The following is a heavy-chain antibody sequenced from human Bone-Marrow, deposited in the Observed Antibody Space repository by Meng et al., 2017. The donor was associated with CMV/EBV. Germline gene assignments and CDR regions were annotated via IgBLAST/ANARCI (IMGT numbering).Heavy chain of an antibody. CDR1: GFTFTSSA. Sequence: SVKVSCKASGFTFTSSAVQWVRQARGQRLEWIGWIVVGSGNTNYAQKFQERVTITRDMSISTAYMELTRLRSEDTAVYYCAKDSAVLEWLLYSHYYGMDVWGQGTTVTVSS. CDR3: AKDSAVLEWLLYSHYYGMDV. V-gene: IGHV1-58*01. CDR2: IVVGSGNT. D-gene: IGHD3-3*01. J-gene: IGHJ6*02.